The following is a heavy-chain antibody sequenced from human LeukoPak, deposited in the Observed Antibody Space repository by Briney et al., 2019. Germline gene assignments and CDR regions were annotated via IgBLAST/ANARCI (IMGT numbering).Heavy chain of an antibody. CDR1: GFTFSSYA. Sequence: PGGSLRLSCAASGFTFSSYAMSWVRQAPGKGLEWVSYISGSGGSTYYVGSVKGRFTISRDNSKNTLYLQMTNLRAEDTAVYFCAQDRYVSSGRDDYWGQGTLVTVSS. CDR2: ISGSGGST. V-gene: IGHV3-23*01. J-gene: IGHJ4*02. CDR3: AQDRYVSSGRDDY. D-gene: IGHD6-19*01.